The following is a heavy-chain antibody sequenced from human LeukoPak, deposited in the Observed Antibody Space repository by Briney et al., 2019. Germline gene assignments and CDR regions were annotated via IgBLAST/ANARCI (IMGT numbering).Heavy chain of an antibody. D-gene: IGHD5/OR15-5a*01. V-gene: IGHV3-53*01. CDR3: ARGDGVYVY. Sequence: GGSLRLSCAASGFTVSSNYMTWVRQAPGQGLEWVSVIYFGGTTYYADSVKGRFTISRDNSKNTVYLQMNSLRVEDTAVYYCARGDGVYVYWGQGTLVAVSS. J-gene: IGHJ4*02. CDR1: GFTVSSNY. CDR2: IYFGGTT.